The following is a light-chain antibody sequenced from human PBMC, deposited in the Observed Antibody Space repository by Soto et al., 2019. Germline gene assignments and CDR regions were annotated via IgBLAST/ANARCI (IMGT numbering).Light chain of an antibody. CDR1: QSVSTW. Sequence: DIKMTQSPSTLSASVGDRVTIPCRASQSVSTWLAWYQQKPGKAPKLLIYKASNLESGVPSRFTGSGSGTEFTLTISSLQPDDFATYYCQQYNSYWTFGQGTKVDI. CDR3: QQYNSYWT. CDR2: KAS. J-gene: IGKJ1*01. V-gene: IGKV1-5*03.